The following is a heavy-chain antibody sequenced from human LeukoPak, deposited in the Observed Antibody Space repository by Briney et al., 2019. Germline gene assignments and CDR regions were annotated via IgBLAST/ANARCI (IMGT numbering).Heavy chain of an antibody. Sequence: SETLSLTCAVYGGSFSGYYWSWIRQPPGKGLEWIGEINHSGSTNYNPSLKSRVTISVDTSKNQFSLKLSSVTAADTAVYYCARLWITIFGVVITSENVDYWGQGTLVTVSS. J-gene: IGHJ4*02. D-gene: IGHD3-3*01. V-gene: IGHV4-34*01. CDR3: ARLWITIFGVVITSENVDY. CDR2: INHSGST. CDR1: GGSFSGYY.